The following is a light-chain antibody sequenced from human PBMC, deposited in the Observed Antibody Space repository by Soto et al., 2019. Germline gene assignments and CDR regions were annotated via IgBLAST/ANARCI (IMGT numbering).Light chain of an antibody. CDR3: QQYKSYPYT. CDR1: QGVSKN. CDR2: DAS. Sequence: DIQMTQSPSSLSASVGDRVTITCRASQGVSKNLAWFQQKAGTAPKSLIYDASSLQSGVPSKFSGGGSGTDFTLTISSLQPEDSATYYCQQYKSYPYTFGPGTKVDVK. V-gene: IGKV1-16*02. J-gene: IGKJ3*01.